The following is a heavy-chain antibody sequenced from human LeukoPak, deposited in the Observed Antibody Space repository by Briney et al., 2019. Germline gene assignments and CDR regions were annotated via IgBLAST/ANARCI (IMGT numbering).Heavy chain of an antibody. CDR3: ASGRQAASFDY. Sequence: GRSLRLSCAASGFTFGSYAMHWVRQAPGKGLEWVAVKSYDGSKEYYADSVKGRFTISRDNAKNSLYLQMNSLRAEDTAVYYCASGRQAASFDYWGQGTLVTVSS. CDR1: GFTFGSYA. D-gene: IGHD2-15*01. J-gene: IGHJ4*02. CDR2: KSYDGSKE. V-gene: IGHV3-30*04.